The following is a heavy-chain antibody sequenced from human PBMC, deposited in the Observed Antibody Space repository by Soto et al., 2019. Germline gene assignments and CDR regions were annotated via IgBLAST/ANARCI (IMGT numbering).Heavy chain of an antibody. D-gene: IGHD2-15*01. CDR1: GFTFSSYA. Sequence: GGSLRLSCAASGFTFSSYAMSWVRQAPGKGLEWVSAISGSGGSTYYADSVKGRFTISRDNSKNTLYLQMNSLRAEDTAVYYCAKLEGPPWVVAATLGYWGQGTLVTVSS. CDR2: ISGSGGST. CDR3: AKLEGPPWVVAATLGY. J-gene: IGHJ4*02. V-gene: IGHV3-23*01.